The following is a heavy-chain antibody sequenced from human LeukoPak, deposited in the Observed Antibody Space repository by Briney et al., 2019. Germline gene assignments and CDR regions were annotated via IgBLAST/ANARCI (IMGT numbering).Heavy chain of an antibody. Sequence: PGGSLRLSCAASGFTFSSYWMHWVRQAPGQGLVLVSRIYTDGSSTSYADSVKGRFTISRDNAKNTLYLQMNSLRAEDTAVYYCAREAYSYGYTALDYWGQGTLVTVSS. CDR2: IYTDGSST. CDR1: GFTFSSYW. CDR3: AREAYSYGYTALDY. V-gene: IGHV3-74*01. J-gene: IGHJ4*02. D-gene: IGHD5-18*01.